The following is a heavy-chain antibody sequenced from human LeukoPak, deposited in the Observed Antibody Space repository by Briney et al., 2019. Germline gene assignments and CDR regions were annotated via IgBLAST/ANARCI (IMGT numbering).Heavy chain of an antibody. D-gene: IGHD3-10*01. V-gene: IGHV1-18*01. CDR1: GYTFTSYG. CDR2: ISAYNGNT. J-gene: IGHJ5*02. CDR3: ARVPRSGDGINMVRGAKNWFDP. Sequence: ASVKVSCKASGYTFTSYGISWVRQAPGQGLEWMGWISAYNGNTNYAQKLQGRVTMTTDTSTSTAYMELRSLRSDDTAVYYCARVPRSGDGINMVRGAKNWFDPWGQGTLVTVSS.